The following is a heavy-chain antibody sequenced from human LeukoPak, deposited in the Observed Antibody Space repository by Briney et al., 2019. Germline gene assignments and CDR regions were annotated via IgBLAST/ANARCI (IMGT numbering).Heavy chain of an antibody. J-gene: IGHJ6*02. CDR2: ISDSGVST. V-gene: IGHV3-23*01. Sequence: GGSLRLSCAASGFTFSTYVMNWVRQAPGKGLEWVSTISDSGVSTYYADSVKGRFTISRDNSKSTLYLQMNSLRAEDTAVYYCGRYYVMDVWGQGTSVTVSS. CDR1: GFTFSTYV. CDR3: GRYYVMDV.